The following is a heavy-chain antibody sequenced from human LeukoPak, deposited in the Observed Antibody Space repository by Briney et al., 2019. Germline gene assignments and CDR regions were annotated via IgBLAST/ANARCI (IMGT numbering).Heavy chain of an antibody. Sequence: KPSETLSLTCTVSGCSINFYYWSWIRQPAGKGLEWIGRIYSTGSTNYSPSLKSRVTMSVDKSKNQFSLNLSSVTAADTAVYYCARGIADPYSFDSWGQGTLVTVSS. CDR2: IYSTGST. J-gene: IGHJ4*02. D-gene: IGHD6-13*01. CDR1: GCSINFYY. V-gene: IGHV4-4*07. CDR3: ARGIADPYSFDS.